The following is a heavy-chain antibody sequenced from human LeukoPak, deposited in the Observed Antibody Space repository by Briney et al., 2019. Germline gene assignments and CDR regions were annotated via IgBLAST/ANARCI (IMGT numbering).Heavy chain of an antibody. CDR2: IRSKAYGGTT. CDR1: GFTFGDYA. D-gene: IGHD6-13*01. V-gene: IGHV3-49*04. CDR3: SSSWAEYFQH. J-gene: IGHJ1*01. Sequence: GGSLRLSCTASGFTFGDYAMSWVRQAPGKGLEWVGFIRSKAYGGTTEYAASVKGRFTISRDDSKSIAYLQMNSLKTEDTAVYYCSSSWAEYFQHWGQGTLVTVSS.